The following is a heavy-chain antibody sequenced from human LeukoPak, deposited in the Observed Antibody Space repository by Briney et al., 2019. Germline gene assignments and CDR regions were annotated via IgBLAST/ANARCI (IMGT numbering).Heavy chain of an antibody. J-gene: IGHJ4*02. CDR1: GFTFDDYA. Sequence: GGSLRLSCAASGFTFDDYAMHWVRQAPGKGLEWVSLISWDGGSTYYADSVKGRFTISRDNSKNSLYLQMNSLRAEDTALYYCAKDIHYDSSGGSFADWGQGTLVTVSS. CDR2: ISWDGGST. CDR3: AKDIHYDSSGGSFAD. D-gene: IGHD3-22*01. V-gene: IGHV3-43D*03.